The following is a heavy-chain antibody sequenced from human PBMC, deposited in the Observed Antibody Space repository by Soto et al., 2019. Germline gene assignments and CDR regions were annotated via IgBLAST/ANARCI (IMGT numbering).Heavy chain of an antibody. V-gene: IGHV3-48*02. D-gene: IGHD4-4*01. Sequence: EVQLVESGGGLVQPGGSLRLSCAASGFTFSSYNMNWVRQAPGKGLEWVSYISTSGTTIYYTDSVKGRFTISRDNAKNSLFLLMNSLSDEDTAVYYCARYDYSNYGASDVWGQGTTVTVSS. J-gene: IGHJ6*02. CDR1: GFTFSSYN. CDR2: ISTSGTTI. CDR3: ARYDYSNYGASDV.